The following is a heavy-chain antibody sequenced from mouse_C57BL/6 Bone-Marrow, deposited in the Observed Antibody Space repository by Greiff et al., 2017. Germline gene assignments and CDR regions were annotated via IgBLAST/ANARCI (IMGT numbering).Heavy chain of an antibody. CDR3: ASRGY. Sequence: QVQLKQSGAELARPGASVKLSCKASGYTFTSYGISWVKQRTGQGLEWIGEIYPRSGNTYYNEKFKGKATLTADKSSSTAYMELRSLTSEDSAVYFCASRGYWGQGTTLPVSS. CDR2: IYPRSGNT. J-gene: IGHJ2*01. D-gene: IGHD3-1*01. V-gene: IGHV1-81*01. CDR1: GYTFTSYG.